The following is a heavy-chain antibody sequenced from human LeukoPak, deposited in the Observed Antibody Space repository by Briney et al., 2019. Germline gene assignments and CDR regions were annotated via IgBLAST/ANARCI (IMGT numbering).Heavy chain of an antibody. J-gene: IGHJ3*02. CDR2: IYYSWSS. CDR1: GGSISRYY. V-gene: IGHV4-59*03. Sequence: PSQTLSLTCTLSGGSISRYYCSSTRQPPGKGLEWIGYIYYSWSSNYNPSLKSRVTISVVTSKNQFSLKLSSVTAADPAVYYFAMASTTSGRAFVIWGQGTMVTVSS. D-gene: IGHD2/OR15-2a*01. CDR3: AMASTTSGRAFVI.